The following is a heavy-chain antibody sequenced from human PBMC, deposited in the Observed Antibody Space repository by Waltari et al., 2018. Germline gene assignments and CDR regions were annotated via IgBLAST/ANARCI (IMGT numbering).Heavy chain of an antibody. D-gene: IGHD3-3*01. J-gene: IGHJ4*02. Sequence: QLQLQESGPGLVKPSETLSPTRTVSGGSISSSSYYWGCIRQPPGKGLEWIGSIYYSGSTYYNPSLKSRVTISVDTSKNQFSLKLSSVTAADTAVYYCARHYDFWSGYLSHWVQGTLVTVSS. CDR3: ARHYDFWSGYLSH. CDR1: GGSISSSSYY. V-gene: IGHV4-39*01. CDR2: IYYSGST.